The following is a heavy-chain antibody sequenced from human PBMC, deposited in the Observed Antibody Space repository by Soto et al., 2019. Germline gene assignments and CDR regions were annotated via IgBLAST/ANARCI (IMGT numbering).Heavy chain of an antibody. CDR1: GGSINNNY. J-gene: IGHJ4*02. V-gene: IGHV4-59*01. Sequence: SETLSLTCTVSGGSINNNYWSWIRQPPGRGLECIGYIFSNGRTNYNPSLESRVTISVDTSKNQLSLKLRSVTAADTAVYYCARGGDNSPWYYSLWGQGTLVTVYS. CDR2: IFSNGRT. D-gene: IGHD3-10*01. CDR3: ARGGDNSPWYYSL.